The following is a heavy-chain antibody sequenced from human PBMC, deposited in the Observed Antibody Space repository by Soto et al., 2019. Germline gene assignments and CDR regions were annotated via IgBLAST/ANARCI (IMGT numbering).Heavy chain of an antibody. V-gene: IGHV5-51*01. D-gene: IGHD3-10*01. CDR1: GDRFTSYW. J-gene: IGHJ6*02. Sequence: GESLKISCKGSGDRFTSYWIGWVRQMPGKGLEWMGIIYPGDSDTRYSPSFQGQVTISADKSISTAYLQWSSLKASDTAMYYCAGGGVRGVITRTRDYYGMDVWGQGTTVTVSS. CDR2: IYPGDSDT. CDR3: AGGGVRGVITRTRDYYGMDV.